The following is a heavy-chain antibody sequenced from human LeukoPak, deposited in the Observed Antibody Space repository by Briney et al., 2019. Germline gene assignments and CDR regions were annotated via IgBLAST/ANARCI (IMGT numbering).Heavy chain of an antibody. CDR3: AKGGSLDYYGSGRSYYYYYMDV. D-gene: IGHD3-10*01. J-gene: IGHJ6*03. CDR1: LFTLSSYG. CDR2: IRYDGSNK. V-gene: IGHV3-30*02. Sequence: GGSLRLSCAASLFTLSSYGMHWVRQAPGKGLAGVAFIRYDGSNKYYADSVKGRFTISRDNSKNTLYLQMNSLRAEDAAVYYCAKGGSLDYYGSGRSYYYYYMDVWGKGTTVTVSS.